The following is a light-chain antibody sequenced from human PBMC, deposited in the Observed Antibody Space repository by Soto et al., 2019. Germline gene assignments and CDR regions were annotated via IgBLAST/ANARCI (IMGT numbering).Light chain of an antibody. Sequence: QSALTQPPSASGSPGQSVTITCTGTSNDVGGYNYVSWYQQHPGKAPKLMIYEVNKRPSGVPDRFSGSKSGNTASLTVSELQADDEADYYCNSFAGATHVVFGGGTKLTVL. V-gene: IGLV2-8*01. CDR2: EVN. J-gene: IGLJ2*01. CDR3: NSFAGATHVV. CDR1: SNDVGGYNY.